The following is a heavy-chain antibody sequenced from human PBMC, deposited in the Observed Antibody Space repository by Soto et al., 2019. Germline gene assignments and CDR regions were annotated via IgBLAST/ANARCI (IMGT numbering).Heavy chain of an antibody. CDR1: GGSFSGYY. J-gene: IGHJ4*02. D-gene: IGHD6-19*01. CDR3: AQYGERNSGIEVGQGTNDH. Sequence: QVQLQQWGAGLLKPSETLSLTCAVYGGSFSGYYWSWIRQPPGKGLEWIGEINHSGSTNYNPSLKERVTQTVDTSKNPFSLKLSSVAAADTGVYYCAQYGERNSGIEVGQGTNDHWGQGTLVTVSS. V-gene: IGHV4-34*01. CDR2: INHSGST.